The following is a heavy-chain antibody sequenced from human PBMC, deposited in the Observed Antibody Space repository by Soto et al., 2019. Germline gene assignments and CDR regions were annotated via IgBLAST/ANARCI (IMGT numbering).Heavy chain of an antibody. D-gene: IGHD6-13*01. CDR1: GYSFSNFW. V-gene: IGHV5-51*01. CDR3: ARRMRMAADAPSDYYAMDV. CDR2: IYPDDSDT. Sequence: PGESLKISCQASGYSFSNFWIAWVRQMPGEGLEWLGIIYPDDSDTRYSPSFLGQVTISADKSVGTAYLQWSSLTASDTAMYFCARRMRMAADAPSDYYAMDVWGQGTTVTVSS. J-gene: IGHJ6*02.